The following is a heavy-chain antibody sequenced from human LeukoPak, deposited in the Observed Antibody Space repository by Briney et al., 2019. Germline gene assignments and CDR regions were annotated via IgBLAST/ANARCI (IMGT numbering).Heavy chain of an antibody. V-gene: IGHV3-48*01. Sequence: AGGSLRLSCAASGFTFSSYSMNWVRQAPGKGLEWVSYISSSSSTIYYADSVKGRFTISRDNAKNSLYLQMNSLRAEDTAVYYCARDLAWEFDYWGQGTLVTVSS. CDR1: GFTFSSYS. D-gene: IGHD1-26*01. CDR2: ISSSSSTI. J-gene: IGHJ4*02. CDR3: ARDLAWEFDY.